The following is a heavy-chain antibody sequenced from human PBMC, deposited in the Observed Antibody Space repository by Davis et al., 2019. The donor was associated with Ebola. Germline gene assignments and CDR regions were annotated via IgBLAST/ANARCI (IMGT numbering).Heavy chain of an antibody. D-gene: IGHD2-2*01. CDR3: ARSCISARCYLLYAMDV. Sequence: ASVKVSCKTSGYTFTGYFIHWVRQAPGQGLEWMGRINPNTGGTSSPQRFQGRVTLTRDTSISTVYMELGRLQSDDTAMYYCARSCISARCYLLYAMDVWGKGTTVTVSS. CDR1: GYTFTGYF. V-gene: IGHV1-2*06. CDR2: INPNTGGT. J-gene: IGHJ6*03.